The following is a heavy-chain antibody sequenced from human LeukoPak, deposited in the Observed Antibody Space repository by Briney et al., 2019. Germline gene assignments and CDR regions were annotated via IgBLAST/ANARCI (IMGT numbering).Heavy chain of an antibody. CDR2: ISSSGSTI. CDR3: ARAYYYDSSGYYGLDY. Sequence: GGSLRLSCAASGFTFSSYEMNWVRQAPGKGLEWVSYISSSGSTIYYADSVKGRFTISRDNAKNSLYLQMNSLRAEDTAVYYCARAYYYDSSGYYGLDYWGQGTLVTVSS. D-gene: IGHD3-22*01. V-gene: IGHV3-48*03. CDR1: GFTFSSYE. J-gene: IGHJ4*02.